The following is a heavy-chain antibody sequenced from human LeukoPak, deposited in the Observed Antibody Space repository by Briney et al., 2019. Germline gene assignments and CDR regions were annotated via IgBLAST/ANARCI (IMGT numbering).Heavy chain of an antibody. D-gene: IGHD6-13*01. CDR2: ISYDGSNK. V-gene: IGHV3-30*03. Sequence: GGSLRLSCAASGFTFRSHGMHWVRQAPGKGLEWVALISYDGSNKLYADSVRGRFTISRDNSKKTLYLQMDSLRTEDTAVYYCARDRSSSWSLDYWGQGTLVTVSS. J-gene: IGHJ4*02. CDR1: GFTFRSHG. CDR3: ARDRSSSWSLDY.